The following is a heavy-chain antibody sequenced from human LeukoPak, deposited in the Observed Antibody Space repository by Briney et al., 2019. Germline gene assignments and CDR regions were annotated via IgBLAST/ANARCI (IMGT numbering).Heavy chain of an antibody. CDR1: GFTFSSYS. V-gene: IGHV3-21*01. CDR2: MSSSSSYI. J-gene: IGHJ4*02. D-gene: IGHD1-26*01. CDR3: ARTSYGTYVPFCDY. Sequence: GGSLRLSCAASGFTFSSYSMNWVRQAPGKGLEWVSSMSSSSSYIYYADSVKGRFTISRDNAKNSLYLQMNSLRAEDTAIYYCARTSYGTYVPFCDYWGQGTLVTVSS.